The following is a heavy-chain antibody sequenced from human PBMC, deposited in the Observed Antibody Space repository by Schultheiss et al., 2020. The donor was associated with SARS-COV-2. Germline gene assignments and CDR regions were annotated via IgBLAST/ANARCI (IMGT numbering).Heavy chain of an antibody. CDR2: IWYDGSNK. Sequence: GGSLRLSCAASGFTFSSYGMHWVRQAPGKGLEWVAVIWYDGSNKYYADSVKGRFTISRDNSKNTLYLQMNSLRAEDTAVYYCARDWSGSYYHFDYWGQGTLVTVSS. CDR3: ARDWSGSYYHFDY. J-gene: IGHJ4*02. D-gene: IGHD1-26*01. CDR1: GFTFSSYG. V-gene: IGHV3-33*01.